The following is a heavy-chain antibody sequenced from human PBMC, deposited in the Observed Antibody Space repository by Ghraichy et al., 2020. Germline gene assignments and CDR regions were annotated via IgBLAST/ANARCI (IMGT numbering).Heavy chain of an antibody. CDR2: ISGSGGST. V-gene: IGHV3-23*01. Sequence: GGSLRLSCAASGFTFSSYAMSWVRQAPGKGLEWVSAISGSGGSTYYADSVKGRFTISRDNSKNTLYLQMNSLRAEDTAVYYCAKGVATPYSSSYNYYYYYGMDVWGQGTTVTVSS. CDR1: GFTFSSYA. CDR3: AKGVATPYSSSYNYYYYYGMDV. J-gene: IGHJ6*02. D-gene: IGHD6-13*01.